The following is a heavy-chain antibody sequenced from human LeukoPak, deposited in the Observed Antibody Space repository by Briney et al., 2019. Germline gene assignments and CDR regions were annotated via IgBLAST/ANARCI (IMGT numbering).Heavy chain of an antibody. CDR1: GFTFSSYG. J-gene: IGHJ3*02. CDR3: AVAGLDAFDI. V-gene: IGHV3-30*02. D-gene: IGHD6-13*01. CDR2: IRSDENNK. Sequence: GGSLRLSCAASGFTFSSYGMHWVRQAPGKGLEWVAFIRSDENNKYYADSVKGRFTISRDNSKSTLYLQMNSLRAEDTAVYYCAVAGLDAFDIWGQGTMVTVSS.